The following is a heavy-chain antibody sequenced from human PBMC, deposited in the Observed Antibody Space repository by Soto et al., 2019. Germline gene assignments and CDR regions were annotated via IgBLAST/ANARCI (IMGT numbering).Heavy chain of an antibody. CDR2: IYYSGST. V-gene: IGHV4-31*03. CDR1: GGSISSGGYY. D-gene: IGHD6-13*01. CDR3: ARYTYSSSTKTRGYYFDY. J-gene: IGHJ4*02. Sequence: SETLSLTCTVSGGSISSGGYYWSWIRQHPGKGLEWIGYIYYSGSTYYNPSLKSRVTISVDTSKNQFSLKLSSVTAADTAVYYCARYTYSSSTKTRGYYFDYWGQGTLVTVSS.